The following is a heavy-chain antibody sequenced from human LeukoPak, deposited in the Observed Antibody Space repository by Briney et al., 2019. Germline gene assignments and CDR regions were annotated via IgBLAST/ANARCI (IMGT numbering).Heavy chain of an antibody. V-gene: IGHV3-7*01. CDR3: ARKGNAFDF. CDR1: GFTFSSYW. Sequence: GGSLRLSCAASGFTFSSYWMTWVRQAPGKGLDWVANIKLDVSETYYVDSVRGRFTISRDNTKNSLYLQMDSLRAEDTAVYYCARKGNAFDFWGQGTMVTVSS. CDR2: IKLDVSET. J-gene: IGHJ3*01. D-gene: IGHD3-10*01.